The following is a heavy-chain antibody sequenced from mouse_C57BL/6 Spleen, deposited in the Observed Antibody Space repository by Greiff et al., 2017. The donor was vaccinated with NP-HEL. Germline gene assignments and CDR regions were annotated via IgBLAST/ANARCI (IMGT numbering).Heavy chain of an antibody. CDR1: GYTFTDYY. V-gene: IGHV1-22*01. CDR2: INPNNGGT. Sequence: VQLQQSGPELVKPGASVKLSCKASGYTFTDYYMHWVKQSHGKSLEWIGYINPNNGGTSYNQKFKGKATLTVYTSSSTAYMELRSLTSEDSAVYYCATRGSNYLFAYWGQGTLVTVSA. J-gene: IGHJ3*01. CDR3: ATRGSNYLFAY. D-gene: IGHD2-5*01.